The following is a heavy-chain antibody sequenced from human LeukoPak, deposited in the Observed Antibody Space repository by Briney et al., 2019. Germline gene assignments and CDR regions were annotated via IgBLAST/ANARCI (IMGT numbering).Heavy chain of an antibody. CDR1: GFTFSSYW. D-gene: IGHD3-22*01. J-gene: IGHJ4*02. CDR3: ATSHDSSGNN. CDR2: INQDGGAK. V-gene: IGHV3-7*01. Sequence: PGGSLRLSCAASGFTFSSYWMAWVRQAPGKGLEWVGNINQDGGAKFSVDSVKGRFTISRDNARNSLYLQMNNLRVEDTGIYHCATSHDSSGNNWGQGTLVTVSS.